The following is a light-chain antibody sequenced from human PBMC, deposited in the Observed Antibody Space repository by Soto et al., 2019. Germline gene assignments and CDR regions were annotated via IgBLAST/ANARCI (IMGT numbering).Light chain of an antibody. J-gene: IGKJ1*01. CDR2: DAS. V-gene: IGKV3-11*01. CDR1: QSVSSY. Sequence: EIVLTQSPATLSLSPGERATLSCRASQSVSSYLAWYQQKPGQAPRLLIYDASNRANGIPARFSGSGSGTDLTLTISSLQPEDFASYYCQQGCNCPCTFGQGTKVEIK. CDR3: QQGCNCPCT.